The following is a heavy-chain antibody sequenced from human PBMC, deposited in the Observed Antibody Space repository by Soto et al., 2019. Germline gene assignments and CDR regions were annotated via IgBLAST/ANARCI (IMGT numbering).Heavy chain of an antibody. J-gene: IGHJ4*02. CDR1: GFSFSSYG. CDR2: IWYDGNTK. V-gene: IGHV3-33*01. CDR3: GGGAYFSDY. Sequence: QVPLVESGGGVVQPGRSLRLSCAASGFSFSSYGMHWVRQAPGKGLAWVATIWYDGNTKYYADSVKGRFTISRDNSKDTLYLQMNSLRDEDTAVYYCGGGAYFSDYWGQGTLVTVSS. D-gene: IGHD3-16*01.